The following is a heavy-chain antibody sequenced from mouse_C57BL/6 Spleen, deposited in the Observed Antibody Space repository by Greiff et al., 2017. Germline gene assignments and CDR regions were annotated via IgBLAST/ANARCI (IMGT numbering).Heavy chain of an antibody. D-gene: IGHD1-1*01. J-gene: IGHJ1*03. V-gene: IGHV1-55*01. CDR3: ARTYYYGSSYWYFDV. Sequence: VQLQQPGAELVQPGASVKMSCKASGYTFTSYWITWVKQRPGQGLEWIGDIYPGSGSTNYNEKFKSKATLTVDTASSTAYMQLSSLTSEDSAVYYCARTYYYGSSYWYFDVWGTGTTVTVSS. CDR2: IYPGSGST. CDR1: GYTFTSYW.